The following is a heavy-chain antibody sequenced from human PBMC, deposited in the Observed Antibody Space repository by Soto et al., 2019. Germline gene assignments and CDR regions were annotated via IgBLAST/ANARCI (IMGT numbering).Heavy chain of an antibody. Sequence: QVQLQESGPGLVKPSQTLSLTCTVSVGSISSVGYYWNWIRQHPGKGLEWIGYIYDIGSTYYNPSLKSRVTISLDTSKNQSSLKLSSVTAADTAVYYCARSVFPWGQGTLVTVSS. CDR2: IYDIGST. V-gene: IGHV4-31*03. CDR1: VGSISSVGYY. J-gene: IGHJ5*02. CDR3: ARSVFP.